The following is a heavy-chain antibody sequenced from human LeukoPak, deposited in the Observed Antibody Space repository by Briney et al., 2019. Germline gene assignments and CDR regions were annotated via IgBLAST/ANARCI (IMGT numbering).Heavy chain of an antibody. D-gene: IGHD2-2*01. CDR3: ARGYCSSTSCYMDV. CDR1: GRTSTTYA. V-gene: IGHV1-3*01. Sequence: ASVKVSCKASGRTSTTYAIHWVRQAPGQGLEWMGWINAGNGNIKYSQKLQGRVTIIGDTSASTAYMELSSLRSEDTAVYYCARGYCSSTSCYMDVWGQGTTVT. CDR2: INAGNGNI. J-gene: IGHJ6*02.